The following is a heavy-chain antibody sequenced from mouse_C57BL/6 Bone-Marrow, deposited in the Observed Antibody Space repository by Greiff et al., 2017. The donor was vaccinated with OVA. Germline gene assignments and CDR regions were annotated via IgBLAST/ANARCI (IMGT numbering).Heavy chain of an antibody. Sequence: EVQGVESGGGLVKPGGSLKLSCAASGFTFSDYGMHWVRQAPEKGLEWVAYISSGSSTIYYADTVKGRFTISRDNAKNTLFLQMTSLRSEDTAMYYCARNLYDYDGYYAMDYWGQGTSVTVSS. J-gene: IGHJ4*01. CDR3: ARNLYDYDGYYAMDY. D-gene: IGHD2-4*01. V-gene: IGHV5-17*01. CDR2: ISSGSSTI. CDR1: GFTFSDYG.